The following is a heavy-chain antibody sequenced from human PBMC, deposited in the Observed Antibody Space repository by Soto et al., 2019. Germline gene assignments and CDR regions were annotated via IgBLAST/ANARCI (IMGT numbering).Heavy chain of an antibody. V-gene: IGHV6-1*01. CDR3: AREDYGDYVLMSYYGMDV. CDR1: GDSVSSNSAA. CDR2: TYYRSKWYN. J-gene: IGHJ6*02. D-gene: IGHD4-17*01. Sequence: SQTLSLTCVISGDSVSSNSAAWNWIRQSPSRGLEWLGRTYYRSKWYNDYAVSVKSRITINPDTSKNQFSLQLNSVTPEDTAVYYCAREDYGDYVLMSYYGMDVWGQGTTVTVSS.